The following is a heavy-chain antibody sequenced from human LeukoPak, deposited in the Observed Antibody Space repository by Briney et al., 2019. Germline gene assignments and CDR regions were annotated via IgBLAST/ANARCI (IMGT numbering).Heavy chain of an antibody. J-gene: IGHJ4*02. CDR1: GDTFTNYP. CDR3: ARVLEATHFDY. D-gene: IGHD2/OR15-2a*01. V-gene: IGHV1-69*05. Sequence: SVKVSCKASGDTFTNYPISWVRQAPGQGLEWMGGIIPIFNTTNYAQKFQGRVTITTDESTGTAFMELTSLRSEDTAVYYCARVLEATHFDYWGQGTLVTVSS. CDR2: IIPIFNTT.